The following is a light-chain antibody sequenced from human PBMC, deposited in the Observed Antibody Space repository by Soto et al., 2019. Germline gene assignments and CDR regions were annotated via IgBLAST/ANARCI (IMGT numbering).Light chain of an antibody. CDR2: WAS. Sequence: IVMTQSPDSLAVSLGERATINCKSSQTVLSSSNNQNYLAWYRQKPGQPPQLLILWASTRESGVPDRFSGSGSGTDFTLTISSLQAEDLAVYYCQQYYSYPAFGQGTRVEIK. CDR1: QTVLSSSNNQNY. V-gene: IGKV4-1*01. CDR3: QQYYSYPA. J-gene: IGKJ1*01.